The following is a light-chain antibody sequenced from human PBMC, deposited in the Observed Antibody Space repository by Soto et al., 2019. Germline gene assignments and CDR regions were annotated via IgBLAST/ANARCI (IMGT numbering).Light chain of an antibody. CDR1: QSVSSSY. V-gene: IGKV3-20*01. CDR3: QHYGYPQWT. CDR2: GAS. J-gene: IGKJ1*01. Sequence: EIVLTQSPGTLSLSPGERATLSCRASQSVSSSYLAWYQQKPGQAPRLLIYGASTRATGIPDRFSGGGSGTDFTLTISRLEPEDFAVYYCQHYGYPQWTFGQGTKVDIK.